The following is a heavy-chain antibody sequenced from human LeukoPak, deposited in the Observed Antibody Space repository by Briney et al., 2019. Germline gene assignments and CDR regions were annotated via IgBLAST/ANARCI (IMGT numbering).Heavy chain of an antibody. D-gene: IGHD4-17*01. CDR3: AKVMTTVTTYHDAFDI. CDR1: GFTFSSYA. J-gene: IGHJ3*02. CDR2: ISGSGGST. Sequence: PGGSLRLSCAASGFTFSSYAMSWVRQAPGKGLEWVSAISGSGGSTYYADSVKGRFTISRDNSKNTLYLQMNSLRAEDTAVYYCAKVMTTVTTYHDAFDIWGQGTMVTVSS. V-gene: IGHV3-23*01.